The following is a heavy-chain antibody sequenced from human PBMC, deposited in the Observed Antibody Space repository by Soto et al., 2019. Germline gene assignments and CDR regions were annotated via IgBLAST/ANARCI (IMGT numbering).Heavy chain of an antibody. J-gene: IGHJ5*02. Sequence: GGSLRLSCAASGFTFSSYAMSWVRQAPGKGLEGVSVISGSGGSTYYADSVKGRFTISRHNSKNTLYLQMNILRAEDTAVYYFAKNRPYYDFFWWIYRLHNWFDPWGQGTLVTVSS. CDR1: GFTFSSYA. CDR3: AKNRPYYDFFWWIYRLHNWFDP. CDR2: ISGSGGST. D-gene: IGHD3-16*02. V-gene: IGHV3-23*01.